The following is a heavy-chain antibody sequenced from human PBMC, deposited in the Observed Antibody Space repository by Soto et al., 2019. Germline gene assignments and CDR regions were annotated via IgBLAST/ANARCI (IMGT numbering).Heavy chain of an antibody. CDR1: GGSISSSDYY. Sequence: TSETLSLTCTVSGGSISSSDYYWAWVRQPPGKGLEWIGSIFHSGTTYYNPSLKSRVTIAVDTSKNQFSLMLSAVTAADTAVYYCARGAGSPTFYYGVDVWGQGTTVTVSS. J-gene: IGHJ6*02. CDR3: ARGAGSPTFYYGVDV. V-gene: IGHV4-39*01. CDR2: IFHSGTT. D-gene: IGHD2-15*01.